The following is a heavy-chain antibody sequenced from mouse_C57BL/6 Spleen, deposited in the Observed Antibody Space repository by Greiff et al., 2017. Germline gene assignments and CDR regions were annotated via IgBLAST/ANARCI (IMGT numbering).Heavy chain of an antibody. D-gene: IGHD2-2*01. CDR3: ARSYGYDGYYFDY. V-gene: IGHV1-54*01. CDR1: GYAFTNYL. J-gene: IGHJ2*01. CDR2: INPGSGGT. Sequence: QVQLQQSGAELVRPGTSVKVSCKASGYAFTNYLIEGVKQRPGQGLEWIGVINPGSGGTNYNEKFKGKATLTADKSSSTAYMQLSSLTSEDSAVYFCARSYGYDGYYFDYWGHGTTLTVSS.